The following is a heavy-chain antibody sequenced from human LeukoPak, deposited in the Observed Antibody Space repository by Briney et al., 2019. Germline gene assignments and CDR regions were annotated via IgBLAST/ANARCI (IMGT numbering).Heavy chain of an antibody. D-gene: IGHD3-22*01. V-gene: IGHV3-33*08. J-gene: IGHJ4*02. CDR3: ARDPRSGYPPYFDY. Sequence: GGSLRLSCAASGFSFTSYAMTWVRQAPGKGLEWEAVIWYDGSNKYYADSVKGRFTISRDNCKHTLYLQMNSLRDEGTAVYYCARDPRSGYPPYFDYWGQGTLVTVSS. CDR2: IWYDGSNK. CDR1: GFSFTSYA.